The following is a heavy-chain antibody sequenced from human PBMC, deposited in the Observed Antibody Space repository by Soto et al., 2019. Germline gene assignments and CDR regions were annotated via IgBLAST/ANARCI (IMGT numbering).Heavy chain of an antibody. Sequence: ASVKVSCKASGGTFSSYAISWVRQAPGQGLEWMGGIIPIFGTANYAQKFQGRVTITADESTSTAYMELSSLRSEDTAVYYCARVYGSGSYYPVYYYYYGMDVWGQGTTVTVSS. D-gene: IGHD3-10*01. CDR3: ARVYGSGSYYPVYYYYYGMDV. CDR1: GGTFSSYA. J-gene: IGHJ6*02. CDR2: IIPIFGTA. V-gene: IGHV1-69*13.